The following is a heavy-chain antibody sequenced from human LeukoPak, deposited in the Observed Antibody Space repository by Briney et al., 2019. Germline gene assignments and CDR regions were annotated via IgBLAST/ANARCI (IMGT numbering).Heavy chain of an antibody. V-gene: IGHV3-23*01. CDR1: GITLSNYG. D-gene: IGHD3-10*01. CDR3: AKRGVVIRVFLVGFHKEAYYFDS. Sequence: GGTLRLSCAVSGITLSNYGMSWVRQAPGKGLEWVAGLSGSGGGTNYADSVQGRFTISRDNPKNTLYLQMNSLRAEDTAVYFCAKRGVVIRVFLVGFHKEAYYFDSWGQGALVTVSS. J-gene: IGHJ4*02. CDR2: LSGSGGGT.